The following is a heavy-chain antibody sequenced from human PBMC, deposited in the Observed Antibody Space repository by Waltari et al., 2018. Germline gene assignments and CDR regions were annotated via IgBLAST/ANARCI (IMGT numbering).Heavy chain of an antibody. Sequence: QVQLVQSGAEVKKPGASVKVSCKASGYTFTGYYMHWVRQAPGQGLEWMGRINPNSGGTNYAQKFQGRVTMTRDTSISTAYMELSRLRSDDTAVYYCARDPPRFLGYSGYGDAFDIWGQGTMVTVSS. D-gene: IGHD5-12*01. CDR1: GYTFTGYY. J-gene: IGHJ3*02. CDR2: INPNSGGT. CDR3: ARDPPRFLGYSGYGDAFDI. V-gene: IGHV1-2*06.